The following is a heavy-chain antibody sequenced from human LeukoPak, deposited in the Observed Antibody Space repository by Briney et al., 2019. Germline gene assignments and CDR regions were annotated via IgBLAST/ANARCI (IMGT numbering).Heavy chain of an antibody. V-gene: IGHV4-4*07. J-gene: IGHJ5*02. CDR1: GDSINSYY. D-gene: IGHD3-10*01. Sequence: SETLSLTCTVSGDSINSYYWSWIRQPAGKGLEWIGRIYSTGSTNYNDSLRSRVTMSVDTSKNQFSLKLGSVTAADTAVYYCARELPTIGELVGGWFDPWGQGSLVTVSS. CDR3: ARELPTIGELVGGWFDP. CDR2: IYSTGST.